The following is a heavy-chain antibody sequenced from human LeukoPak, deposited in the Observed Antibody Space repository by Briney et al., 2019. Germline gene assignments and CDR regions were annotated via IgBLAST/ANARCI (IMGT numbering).Heavy chain of an antibody. J-gene: IGHJ4*02. V-gene: IGHV3-30*03. CDR1: GFTFSSYG. CDR3: ALAGATPYFDY. CDR2: ISYDGSNK. D-gene: IGHD1-26*01. Sequence: GGSLRLSCAASGFTFSSYGMRWVRQAPGKGLEWVAVISYDGSNKYYADSVKGRFTISRDNSKNTLYLQMNSLRAEDTAVYYCALAGATPYFDYWGQGTLVTVSS.